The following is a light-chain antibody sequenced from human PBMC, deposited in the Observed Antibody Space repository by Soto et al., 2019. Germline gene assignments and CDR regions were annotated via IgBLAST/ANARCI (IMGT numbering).Light chain of an antibody. CDR1: SGHSSYA. J-gene: IGLJ3*02. CDR3: HTWGTGIQEV. V-gene: IGLV4-69*01. CDR2: VNSDGSH. Sequence: QSVLTQSPSASASLGASVNLTCTLNSGHSSYAIAWHQQQPEKGPRYLMKVNSDGSHSKGDGIPDRFSGSSSGAERYLTISSLQSEDEADYYCHTWGTGIQEVFGGGTKLTVL.